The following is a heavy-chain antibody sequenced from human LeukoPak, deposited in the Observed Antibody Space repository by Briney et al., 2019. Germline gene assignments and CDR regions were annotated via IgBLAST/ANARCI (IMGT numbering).Heavy chain of an antibody. CDR2: ISYDGTNK. V-gene: IGHV3-30*04. Sequence: PGGSLRLSCAASGFTFSSYAMHWVRHAPGKGLEWVAVISYDGTNKFYADSVKGRFTISRHNSKNTLYLQMNSLRAEDTALYYCARGATMVRGVIISPHSLDYWGQGTLVTVSS. D-gene: IGHD3-10*01. J-gene: IGHJ4*02. CDR1: GFTFSSYA. CDR3: ARGATMVRGVIISPHSLDY.